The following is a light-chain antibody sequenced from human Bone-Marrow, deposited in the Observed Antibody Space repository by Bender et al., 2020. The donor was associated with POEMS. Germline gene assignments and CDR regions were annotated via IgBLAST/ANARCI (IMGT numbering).Light chain of an antibody. CDR3: QVRDSHTDHVV. CDR2: DDS. V-gene: IGLV3-21*03. Sequence: SYVLTQPPSVSAAPGKTASIPCGGDNIGSKSVHWYQQKPGQAPVLVVYDDSDRPSGIPERFSGSNSGDTATLTISGLEAGDEADYHCQVRDSHTDHVVFGGGTKLTVL. CDR1: NIGSKS. J-gene: IGLJ3*02.